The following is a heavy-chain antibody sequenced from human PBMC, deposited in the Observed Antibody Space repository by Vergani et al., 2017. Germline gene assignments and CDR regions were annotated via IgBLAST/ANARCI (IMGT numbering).Heavy chain of an antibody. V-gene: IGHV4-34*01. Sequence: QVQLQQWGAGLLKPSETLSLTCAVYGGSFSGYYWSWIRQPPGKGLEWIGEINHSGSTNYNPSLKSRVTISVDTSKNQFSLKLSSVTAADTAVYYCARSYCSSTSCYTDWFDPWGQGTLVTVSS. CDR2: INHSGST. D-gene: IGHD2-2*02. CDR3: ARSYCSSTSCYTDWFDP. CDR1: GGSFSGYY. J-gene: IGHJ5*02.